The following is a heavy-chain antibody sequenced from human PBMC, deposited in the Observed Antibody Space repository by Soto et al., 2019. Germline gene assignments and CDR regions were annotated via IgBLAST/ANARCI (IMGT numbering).Heavy chain of an antibody. Sequence: PSETLSLTCGVSGGSLSGATYSWNWIRQPPGKGLEWIGYILPSGTTYYNPSLKSRVTISIDVSENQFSLSLRSLTAADTAVYYCARSREFDYWSQGTLVTVSS. CDR2: ILPSGTT. V-gene: IGHV4-30-2*01. CDR1: GGSLSGATYS. J-gene: IGHJ4*02. CDR3: ARSREFDY.